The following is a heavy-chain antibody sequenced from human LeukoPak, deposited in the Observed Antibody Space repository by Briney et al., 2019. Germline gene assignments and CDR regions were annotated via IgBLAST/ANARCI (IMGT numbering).Heavy chain of an antibody. V-gene: IGHV4-34*01. CDR2: INHSGST. CDR1: GGSFSGYY. Sequence: SETLSLTCAVYGGSFSGYYWSWIRQPPGKGLEWIGEINHSGSTNYNPSLKSRVTISVDTSKNQFSLKLSSVTAADTAVYYCARCEADDYGDSSYFDYWGQGTLVTVSS. J-gene: IGHJ4*02. D-gene: IGHD4-17*01. CDR3: ARCEADDYGDSSYFDY.